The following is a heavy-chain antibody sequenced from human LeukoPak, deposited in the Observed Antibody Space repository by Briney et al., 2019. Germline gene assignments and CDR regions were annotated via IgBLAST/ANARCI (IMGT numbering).Heavy chain of an antibody. CDR2: ISSSRGTM. D-gene: IGHD3-3*01. J-gene: IGHJ4*02. CDR1: GFTLSSYD. CDR3: ARRFAL. V-gene: IGHV3-48*03. Sequence: GGSLRLSCTASGFTLSSYDMNWVRQAPGKGLEWVSKISSSRGTMYYADSVKGRFTMSTDNAKNSLFLQMDSLRAEDTAIYYWARRFALWGQGPLVTVS.